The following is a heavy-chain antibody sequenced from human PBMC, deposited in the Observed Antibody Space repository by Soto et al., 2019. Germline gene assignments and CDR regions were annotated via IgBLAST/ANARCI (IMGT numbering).Heavy chain of an antibody. Sequence: GGSLRLSCAASGFTFSSYSMNWVRQAPGKGLEWVSSISSSSSYIYYADSVKGRFTISRDNAKNSLYLQMNSLRAEDTAVYYCARDGSAAAKDYWGQGTLVTVSS. V-gene: IGHV3-21*01. J-gene: IGHJ4*02. CDR1: GFTFSSYS. D-gene: IGHD5-18*01. CDR2: ISSSSSYI. CDR3: ARDGSAAAKDY.